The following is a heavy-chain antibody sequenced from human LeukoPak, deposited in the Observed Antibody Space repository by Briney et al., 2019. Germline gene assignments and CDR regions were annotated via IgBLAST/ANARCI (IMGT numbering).Heavy chain of an antibody. CDR2: ISYDGSNR. V-gene: IGHV3-30*18. Sequence: PGRSLRLSCAACGFTFSSYGMHWVRQAPGEGLEWVAVISYDGSNRYYADSVKGRFTTSRDNSKNTLYLQMNSLRAEDTAVYYCAKGGAMENWGQGTLVTVSS. CDR3: AKGGAMEN. CDR1: GFTFSSYG. J-gene: IGHJ4*02. D-gene: IGHD5-18*01.